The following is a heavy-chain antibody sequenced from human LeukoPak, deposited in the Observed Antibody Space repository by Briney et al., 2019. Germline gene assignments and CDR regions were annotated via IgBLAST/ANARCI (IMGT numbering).Heavy chain of an antibody. CDR2: IYSGGST. D-gene: IGHD5-18*01. J-gene: IGHJ6*03. Sequence: GGSLRLSCAASGFTVSSNYMSWVRQAPGKGLEWVSVIYSGGSTYYADSVKGRFTISRDNSKNTLYLQMNSLRAEDTAVYYCARDNSGYSYGGYYYYMDVWGKGTTVTVSS. CDR1: GFTVSSNY. CDR3: ARDNSGYSYGGYYYYMDV. V-gene: IGHV3-66*02.